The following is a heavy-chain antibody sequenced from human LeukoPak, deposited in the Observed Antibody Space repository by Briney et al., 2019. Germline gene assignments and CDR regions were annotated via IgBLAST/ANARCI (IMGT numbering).Heavy chain of an antibody. V-gene: IGHV3-23*01. CDR3: AREGLRTPFDY. Sequence: GGSLRLSCAASGLTFSLYAMSWVRQTPGRGLEWVSVISGTGGSSYYADSVKGRFTISRDNSKNTLYLRMNSLRADDTAVHYCAREGLRTPFDYWGQGTLVSVSS. D-gene: IGHD4-17*01. CDR1: GLTFSLYA. J-gene: IGHJ4*02. CDR2: ISGTGGSS.